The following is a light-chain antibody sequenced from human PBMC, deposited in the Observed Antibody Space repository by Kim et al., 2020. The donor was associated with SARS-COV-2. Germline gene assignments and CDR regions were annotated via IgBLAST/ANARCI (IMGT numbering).Light chain of an antibody. J-gene: IGLJ3*02. CDR3: QSYDSSNLWV. V-gene: IGLV6-57*02. CDR1: SGRIASNY. CDR2: EDN. Sequence: KTVTISCTGSSGRIASNYVQWYQQRPGSAPTTVIYEDNQRPSGVPDRFSGSIDSSSNSASLTISGLKTEDEADYYCQSYDSSNLWVFGGGTQLTVL.